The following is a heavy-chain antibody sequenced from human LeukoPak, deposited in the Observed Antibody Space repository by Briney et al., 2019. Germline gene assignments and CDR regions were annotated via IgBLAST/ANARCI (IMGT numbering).Heavy chain of an antibody. CDR3: ARDAQDYYDSSGYYPDAFDI. Sequence: KPGGSLRLSCAASGFTFSSYSMNWVRQAPGKGLEWVSSISSSGSYIYYADSVKGRFTISRDNAKNSLYLQMNSLRAEDTAVYYCARDAQDYYDSSGYYPDAFDIWGQGTMVTVSS. CDR1: GFTFSSYS. V-gene: IGHV3-21*01. CDR2: ISSSGSYI. J-gene: IGHJ3*02. D-gene: IGHD3-22*01.